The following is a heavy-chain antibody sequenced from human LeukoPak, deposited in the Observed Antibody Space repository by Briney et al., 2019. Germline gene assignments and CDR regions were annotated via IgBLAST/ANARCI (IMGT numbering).Heavy chain of an antibody. CDR1: GFTFSSYA. Sequence: GGSLRLSCAPSGFTFSSYAMSWVRQAPGKGLEWVSAISGSGGSTYYADSVKGRFTISRDNSKNTLYLQMNSLRAEDTAVYYCAKDSEVVPAAQFDYWGQGTLVTVSS. J-gene: IGHJ4*02. CDR2: ISGSGGST. D-gene: IGHD2-2*01. CDR3: AKDSEVVPAAQFDY. V-gene: IGHV3-23*01.